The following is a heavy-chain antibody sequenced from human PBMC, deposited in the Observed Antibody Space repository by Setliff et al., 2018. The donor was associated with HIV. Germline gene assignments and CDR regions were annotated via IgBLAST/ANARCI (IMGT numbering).Heavy chain of an antibody. Sequence: GGSLRLSCAASGFTFDDYTMHWVRQAPGKGLEWVSLISWDGGSTYYADSVKGRFTVSRDNSKNSLYLQMNSLRTEDTALYYCAKSERRQDITIFGVVADWGQGTLVTVSS. V-gene: IGHV3-43*01. CDR2: ISWDGGST. CDR1: GFTFDDYT. J-gene: IGHJ4*02. CDR3: AKSERRQDITIFGVVAD. D-gene: IGHD3-3*01.